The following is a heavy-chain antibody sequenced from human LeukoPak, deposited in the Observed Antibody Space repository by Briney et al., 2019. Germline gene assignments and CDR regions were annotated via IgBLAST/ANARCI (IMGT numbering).Heavy chain of an antibody. D-gene: IGHD4-17*01. V-gene: IGHV4-59*01. J-gene: IGHJ6*02. Sequence: SETLSLTCTVSGGSISSYYWSWIRQPPGKGLEWIGYIYYSGSTNYNPSLKSRVTISVDPSKNQFSLKLSSVTAADTAVYYCARTMGSTVGYYYYYGMDVWGQGTTVTVSS. CDR1: GGSISSYY. CDR2: IYYSGST. CDR3: ARTMGSTVGYYYYYGMDV.